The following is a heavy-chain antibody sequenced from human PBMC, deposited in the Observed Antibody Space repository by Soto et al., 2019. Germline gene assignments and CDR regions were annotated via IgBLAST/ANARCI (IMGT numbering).Heavy chain of an antibody. CDR1: GYTFTRYG. Sequence: ASVKVSCXASGYTFTRYGISWVRQAPRQGLQWMGWISGYNGDANYAQRFQGRVSMTIDTSTTTAYMELRTLTSDDTAVYYCAKNGQPPYYYYGLDVWGQGTTVTVSS. D-gene: IGHD2-8*01. J-gene: IGHJ6*02. V-gene: IGHV1-18*01. CDR2: ISGYNGDA. CDR3: AKNGQPPYYYYGLDV.